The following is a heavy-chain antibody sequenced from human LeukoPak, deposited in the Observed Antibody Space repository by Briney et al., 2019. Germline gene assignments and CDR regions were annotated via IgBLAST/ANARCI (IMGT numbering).Heavy chain of an antibody. Sequence: GASVKVSCKASGYTFTGYYMHWVRQAPGQGLEWMGRINPNSGGTNYAQKFQGRVTMTRDTSISTAYMELSRLRSDDMAVYYCARYIAAAGKGYYYYYMDVWGKGTTVTVSS. CDR2: INPNSGGT. V-gene: IGHV1-2*06. D-gene: IGHD6-13*01. J-gene: IGHJ6*03. CDR3: ARYIAAAGKGYYYYYMDV. CDR1: GYTFTGYY.